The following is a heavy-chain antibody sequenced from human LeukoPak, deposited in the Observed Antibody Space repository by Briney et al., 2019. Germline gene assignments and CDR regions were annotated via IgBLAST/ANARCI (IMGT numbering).Heavy chain of an antibody. J-gene: IGHJ5*02. D-gene: IGHD2-2*01. CDR3: ARGVVVPAASDITNWFDP. V-gene: IGHV4-4*02. CDR2: IYHSGST. Sequence: PSGTLSLTCAVSGGSISSSNWWSWVRQPPGKGLEWIGEIYHSGSTNYNPSLKSRVTISVDKSKSQFSLKLSSVTAADTAVYYCARGVVVPAASDITNWFDPWGQGTLVTVSS. CDR1: GGSISSSNW.